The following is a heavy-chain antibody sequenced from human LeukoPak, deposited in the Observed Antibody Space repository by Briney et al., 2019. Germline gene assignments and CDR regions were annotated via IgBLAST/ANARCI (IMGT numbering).Heavy chain of an antibody. J-gene: IGHJ4*02. CDR1: GGSIISGDYY. CDR3: ATSLYTSGWSVY. V-gene: IGHV4-31*03. CDR2: IYNSWNT. Sequence: SQTLSLTCTVSGGSIISGDYYWSWIRQHPGKGLEWIGHIYNSWNTDYNPSLKSRVSISVDTSKNHFSLKLSSVTAADTAVYYCATSLYTSGWSVYWGQGTLVTVSS. D-gene: IGHD6-19*01.